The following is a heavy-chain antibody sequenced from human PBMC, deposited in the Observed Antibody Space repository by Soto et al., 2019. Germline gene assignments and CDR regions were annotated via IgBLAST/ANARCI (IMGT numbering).Heavy chain of an antibody. CDR1: GASITTYY. D-gene: IGHD2-15*01. CDR3: ASDLKEYCSDGKCNWFDP. Sequence: QVQLQESGPGLVKPSDTLSLTCTVSGASITTYYWSWIRQPPGKGLEWIGYLSYSGSTDYNPSLPGRVTISVDASKNQISLQVRSATAADAAVYYCASDLKEYCSDGKCNWFDPWGQGTLVTVSS. CDR2: LSYSGST. V-gene: IGHV4-59*07. J-gene: IGHJ5*02.